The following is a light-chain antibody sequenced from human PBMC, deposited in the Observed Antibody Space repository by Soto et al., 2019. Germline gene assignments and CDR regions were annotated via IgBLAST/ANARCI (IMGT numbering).Light chain of an antibody. V-gene: IGLV1-44*01. J-gene: IGLJ2*01. CDR1: NSNIGSNA. CDR2: NNN. Sequence: QSVLTQPPSVSGTPGQSVTISCSGSNSNIGSNAVNWYQQLPGTAPKLLIYNNNLRPSGVPDRFSGSKSGTSASLAISGLQSEDEAGYYCAAWDDSLNGHVVFGGGTKLTVL. CDR3: AAWDDSLNGHVV.